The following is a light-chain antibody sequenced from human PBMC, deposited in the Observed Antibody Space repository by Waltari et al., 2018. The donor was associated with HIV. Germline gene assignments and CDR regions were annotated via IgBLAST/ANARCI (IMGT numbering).Light chain of an antibody. CDR1: KLGDRY. J-gene: IGLJ2*01. CDR2: QDS. V-gene: IGLV3-1*01. CDR3: QAWDSSTVV. Sequence: SYELTQPPSVSVSPGQTASITCSGDKLGDRYACWYQQKPCQSPVLVIYQDSKRPSGSPERFSGSHSGNTATLTISGTQAMDEADYYCQAWDSSTVVFGGGTKLTVL.